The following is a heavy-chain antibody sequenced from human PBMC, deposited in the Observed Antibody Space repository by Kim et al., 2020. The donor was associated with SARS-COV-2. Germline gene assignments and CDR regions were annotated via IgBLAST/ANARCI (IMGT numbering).Heavy chain of an antibody. CDR3: ARDRGVRGVIIRGYYYYGMDV. CDR1: GGSISSYY. CDR2: IYYSGST. J-gene: IGHJ6*02. Sequence: SETLSLTCTVSGGSISSYYWSWIRQPPGKGLEWIGYIYYSGSTNYNPSLKSRVTISVDTSKNQFSLKLSSVTAADTAVYYCARDRGVRGVIIRGYYYYGMDVWGQGTTVTVSS. V-gene: IGHV4-59*01. D-gene: IGHD3-10*01.